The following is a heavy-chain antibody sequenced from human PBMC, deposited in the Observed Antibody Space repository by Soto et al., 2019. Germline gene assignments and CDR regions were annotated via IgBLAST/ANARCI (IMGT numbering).Heavy chain of an antibody. V-gene: IGHV1-8*01. CDR3: ATGDYGFDY. D-gene: IGHD4-17*01. CDR1: GYTFTSYD. Sequence: ASVKVSCKASGYTFTSYDINWVRQAPGQGLEGMGWMNPNGGNTGYAQKFQGRVTMTRXTXXSXXXKKLXXPRXGATAVYYCATGDYGFDYWGQATLVTVSS. CDR2: MNPNGGNT. J-gene: IGHJ4*02.